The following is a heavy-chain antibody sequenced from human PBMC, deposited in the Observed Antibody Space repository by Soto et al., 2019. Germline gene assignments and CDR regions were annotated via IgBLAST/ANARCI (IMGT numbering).Heavy chain of an antibody. CDR2: MSHDGSNQ. J-gene: IGHJ4*02. Sequence: GGSLRLSCAASGFTVSRYGMHWVRQAPGKGLEWVAAMSHDGSNQNYADSVKGRFSISRDNSKNTLYLQMNILRTEDTAVYYCAHAAIVEPWFDYWGQGTLVTVSS. CDR1: GFTVSRYG. CDR3: AHAAIVEPWFDY. V-gene: IGHV3-30*03. D-gene: IGHD2-21*01.